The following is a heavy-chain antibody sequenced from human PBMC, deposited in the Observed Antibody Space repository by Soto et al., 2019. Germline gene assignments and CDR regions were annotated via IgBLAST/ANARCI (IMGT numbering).Heavy chain of an antibody. CDR2: ISYTGST. D-gene: IGHD3-3*01. V-gene: IGHV4-59*08. Sequence: PSETLSLTCTVSGGSISSYYWSWIRQTPGKGLEWIGCISYTGSTYSIPSLSSRVTISMDNSKNQFSLKLTSVSAADTAVYYCARGGYDYWSGYSGSLSQSYAMDVWGQGTAVTVSS. CDR1: GGSISSYY. CDR3: ARGGYDYWSGYSGSLSQSYAMDV. J-gene: IGHJ6*02.